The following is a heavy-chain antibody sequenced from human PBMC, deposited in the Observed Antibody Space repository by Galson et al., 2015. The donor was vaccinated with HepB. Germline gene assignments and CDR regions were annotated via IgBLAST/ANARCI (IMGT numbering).Heavy chain of an antibody. CDR2: ISYDGSNK. V-gene: IGHV3-30*18. CDR3: AKDLVRYSGSYLGFSGIDY. D-gene: IGHD1-26*01. Sequence: SLRLSCAASGFTFSSYGMHWVRQAPGKGLEWVAVISYDGSNKYYADSVKGRFTISRDNSKNTLYLQMNSLRAEDTAVYYCAKDLVRYSGSYLGFSGIDYWGQGTLVTVSS. J-gene: IGHJ4*02. CDR1: GFTFSSYG.